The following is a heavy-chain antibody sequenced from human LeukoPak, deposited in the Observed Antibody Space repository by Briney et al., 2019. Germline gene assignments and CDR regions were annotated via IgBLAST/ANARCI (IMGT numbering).Heavy chain of an antibody. D-gene: IGHD3-3*01. J-gene: IGHJ4*02. CDR3: AKALEYYDFWSGYYFDY. CDR1: GFTFSSYA. Sequence: PGGSLRLSCAASGFTFSSYAMSWVRQAPGKGLEWVSAISGSGGSTYYADSVKGRFTISRDNSKNTLYLQMNSLRAEDTAVYYCAKALEYYDFWSGYYFDYWGQGTLVTVSS. V-gene: IGHV3-23*01. CDR2: ISGSGGST.